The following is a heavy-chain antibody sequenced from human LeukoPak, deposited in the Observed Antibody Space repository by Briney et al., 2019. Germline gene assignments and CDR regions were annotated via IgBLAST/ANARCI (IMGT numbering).Heavy chain of an antibody. CDR3: ARERGSGYYCDY. CDR2: INHSGST. Sequence: SETLPLTCAVYGGSFSGYYWSWLRQPPGKGLEWIGEINHSGSTNYNPSLKSRVTISVDTSKNQFSLKLSSVTAADTAVYYCARERGSGYYCDYWGQGTLVTVSS. CDR1: GGSFSGYY. D-gene: IGHD3-22*01. V-gene: IGHV4-34*01. J-gene: IGHJ4*02.